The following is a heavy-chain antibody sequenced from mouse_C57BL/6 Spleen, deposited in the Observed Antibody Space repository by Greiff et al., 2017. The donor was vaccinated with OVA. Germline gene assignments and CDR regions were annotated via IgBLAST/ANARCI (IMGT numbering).Heavy chain of an antibody. J-gene: IGHJ2*01. V-gene: IGHV3-6*01. D-gene: IGHD4-1*01. CDR3: ARGLGHPYYVGY. CDR2: ISYDGSN. Sequence: EVKLQESGPGLVKPSQSLSLTCSVTGYSITSGYYWNWIRQFPGNKLEWMGYISYDGSNNYNPSLKNRISITRDTSKNQFFLKLNSVTTEDTATDYGARGLGHPYYVGYWGQGTTLTVSS. CDR1: GYSITSGYY.